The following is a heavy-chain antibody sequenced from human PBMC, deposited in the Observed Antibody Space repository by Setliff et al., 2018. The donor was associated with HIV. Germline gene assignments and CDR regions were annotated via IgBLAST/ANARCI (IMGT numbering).Heavy chain of an antibody. Sequence: PGGSLRLSCEASGFRVTDTYMAWVRQAPGKGLEWVTLIYKAGKTYYADFVKGRFTIARDDTKNTVTLQMTNLEPGDTAMYYCAKGGYGGAHYVAGYWGRGTKVTVSS. CDR2: IYKAGKT. CDR1: GFRVTDTY. V-gene: IGHV3-53*01. CDR3: AKGGYGGAHYVAGY. D-gene: IGHD5-18*01. J-gene: IGHJ4*02.